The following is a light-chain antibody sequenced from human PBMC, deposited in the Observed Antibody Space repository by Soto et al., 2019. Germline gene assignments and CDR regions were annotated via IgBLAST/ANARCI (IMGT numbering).Light chain of an antibody. V-gene: IGKV1-5*03. CDR3: QEYDTYLFT. Sequence: DIQMTQSPSTLSASVGDRVTITCRASQSISSWLAWYQQKPGKAPKLLIYKASSFESGVPSRFSGSGSGTEFTLTISSLQPDDFATYYCQEYDTYLFTFGQGTKLEI. CDR2: KAS. J-gene: IGKJ2*01. CDR1: QSISSW.